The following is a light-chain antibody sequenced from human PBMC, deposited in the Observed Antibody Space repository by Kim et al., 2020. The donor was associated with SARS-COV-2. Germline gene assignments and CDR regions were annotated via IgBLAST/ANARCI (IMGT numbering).Light chain of an antibody. CDR3: LQHNSYPIA. Sequence: ASVGDRVTITCRASQDIRNDLGWYQQNPGRAPKRLIYGASSLQSGVPSRFSGSGSGTEFTLTISSLQPEDFATYFCLQHNSYPIAFGQGARLEIK. CDR1: QDIRND. V-gene: IGKV1-17*01. J-gene: IGKJ5*01. CDR2: GAS.